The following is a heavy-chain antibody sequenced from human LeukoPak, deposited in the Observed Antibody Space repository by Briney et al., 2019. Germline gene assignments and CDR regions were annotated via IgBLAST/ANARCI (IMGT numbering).Heavy chain of an antibody. J-gene: IGHJ4*02. CDR3: ARSRGDF. CDR1: GFIFTDYW. Sequence: GGSLRLSCAASGFIFTDYWKNWVRQAPGRGLEWLASVKGDGSATSYVDSVKGRLPISRDNAKNSLYLQMNSLRADDTALYYCARSRGDFWGQGTLVTVSS. CDR2: VKGDGSAT. V-gene: IGHV3-7*01.